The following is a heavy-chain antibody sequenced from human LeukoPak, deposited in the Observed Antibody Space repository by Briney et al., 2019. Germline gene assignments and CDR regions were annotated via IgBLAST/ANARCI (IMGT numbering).Heavy chain of an antibody. CDR1: GFTFSSYS. CDR2: ISSSSGYI. D-gene: IGHD6-6*01. Sequence: GGSLRLSCAASGFTFSSYSMNWVRQAPGKGLEWVSSISSSSGYIYYADSVKGRFTISRDNAKNSLYLQMNSLRAEDTAVYYCARASSSSVRFDYWGQGTLVTVSS. CDR3: ARASSSSVRFDY. J-gene: IGHJ4*02. V-gene: IGHV3-21*01.